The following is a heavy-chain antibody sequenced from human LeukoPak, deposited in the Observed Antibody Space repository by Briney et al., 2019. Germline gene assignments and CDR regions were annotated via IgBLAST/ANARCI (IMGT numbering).Heavy chain of an antibody. CDR3: TRSDWFDP. V-gene: IGHV3-74*01. Sequence: GGSLRLSCAASGFSFSSYWMHWVRQAPGKGLVWVSRIKSDGSSTSYADSVKGRFTISRDNAKNTLYLQMNSLGAEDTAVYYCTRSDWFDPWGQGTLVTVSS. J-gene: IGHJ5*02. CDR2: IKSDGSST. CDR1: GFSFSSYW.